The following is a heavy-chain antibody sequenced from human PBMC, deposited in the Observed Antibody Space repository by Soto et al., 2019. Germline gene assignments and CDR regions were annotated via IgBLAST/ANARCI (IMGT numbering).Heavy chain of an antibody. CDR3: ARDTNSLDL. CDR2: IYHTGDT. D-gene: IGHD2-8*01. J-gene: IGHJ5*02. V-gene: IGHV4-38-2*02. CDR1: SYSVSSGFF. Sequence: SETLSLTCVVSSYSVSSGFFWAWIRQPPGKGLEWVGSIYHTGDTHYNPSLRSQVSMSVDTSKNHFSLRLTYLTAADTAVYFCARDTNSLDLWGQGILVTVSS.